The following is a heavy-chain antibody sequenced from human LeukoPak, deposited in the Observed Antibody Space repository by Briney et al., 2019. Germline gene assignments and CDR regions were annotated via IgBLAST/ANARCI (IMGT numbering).Heavy chain of an antibody. D-gene: IGHD2-2*02. CDR2: IKQDGSEK. V-gene: IGHV3-7*01. J-gene: IGHJ4*02. CDR1: GFTFRIYA. CDR3: ARYCSSTSCYRPPFDF. Sequence: GGSLRLSCAASGFTFRIYAMSWVRQAPGKGLEWVANIKQDGSEKYYVDSVKGRFTISRDNAKNSLYLQMNSLRAEDTAVYYCARYCSSTSCYRPPFDFWGQGTLVTVSS.